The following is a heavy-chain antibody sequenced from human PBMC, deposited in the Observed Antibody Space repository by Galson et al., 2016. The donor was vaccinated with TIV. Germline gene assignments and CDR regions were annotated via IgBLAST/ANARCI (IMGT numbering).Heavy chain of an antibody. CDR2: IYYSGST. Sequence: SETLSLTCTVSGGSISGYYWSWIRQPPGKGLEWIGYIYYSGSTSYNPSLKSRVTISVDTSKNQFSLNLSSVTAADTAFYYCATVNTNSRKYFDYWGQGIQVTVS. CDR3: ATVNTNSRKYFDY. D-gene: IGHD5-18*01. J-gene: IGHJ4*02. CDR1: GGSISGYY. V-gene: IGHV4-59*01.